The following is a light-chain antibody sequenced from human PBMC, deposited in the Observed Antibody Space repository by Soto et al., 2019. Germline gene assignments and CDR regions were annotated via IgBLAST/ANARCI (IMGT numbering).Light chain of an antibody. J-gene: IGLJ1*01. V-gene: IGLV2-14*01. CDR3: SSYTISSTYV. CDR1: SSDVGGYNY. Sequence: QSALTQPASVSGSPGQSITISCTGTSSDVGGYNYVSWYQQHPGKAPKLMIYDVSNWPSGVSNRFSGSKSGNTASLTISGLQAEDEADYYCSSYTISSTYVFGTRTKVTVL. CDR2: DVS.